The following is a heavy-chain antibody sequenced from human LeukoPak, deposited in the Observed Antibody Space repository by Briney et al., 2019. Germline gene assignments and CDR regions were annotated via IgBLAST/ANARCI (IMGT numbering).Heavy chain of an antibody. Sequence: SETLSLTCAVYGGSFSGYYWSWIRQPPGKGLEWIGEINHSGSTNYNPSLKSRVTISVDTSKNQFSLKLSSVTAADTAVYYCARRRPIVGASDYWGQGILVTVSS. D-gene: IGHD1-26*01. V-gene: IGHV4-34*01. J-gene: IGHJ4*02. CDR1: GGSFSGYY. CDR3: ARRRPIVGASDY. CDR2: INHSGST.